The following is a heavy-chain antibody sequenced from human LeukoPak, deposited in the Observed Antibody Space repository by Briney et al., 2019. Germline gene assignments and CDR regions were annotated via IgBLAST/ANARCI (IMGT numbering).Heavy chain of an antibody. CDR3: VRDSDYQRNSGGLYAHYDAPDL. CDR1: EFTFSTFW. Sequence: GGSLILSCAASEFTFSTFWMSWVRQAPGKGLEWVANIKADGSVKHYVDSVEGRFSISRDNARSSLYLQMNSLRAEDTAVYYCVRDSDYQRNSGGLYAHYDAPDLWADGTMVTVSS. J-gene: IGHJ3*01. CDR2: IKADGSVK. V-gene: IGHV3-7*01. D-gene: IGHD2-21*01.